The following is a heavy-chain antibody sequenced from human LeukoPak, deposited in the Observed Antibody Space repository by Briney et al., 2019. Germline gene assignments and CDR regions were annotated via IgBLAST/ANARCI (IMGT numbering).Heavy chain of an antibody. CDR1: GGSITSGAYA. CDR2: IYRSGST. J-gene: IGHJ4*02. D-gene: IGHD3-10*01. Sequence: PSETLSLTCAVSGGSITSGAYAWSWIRQPPGKGLEWIGYIYRSGSTSYKPSPKSRLSITIDKSKNQFSLNLRSVTAADTAFYYCARGGGFYGSGTTHFDYWGQGTLATVSS. V-gene: IGHV4-30-2*01. CDR3: ARGGGFYGSGTTHFDY.